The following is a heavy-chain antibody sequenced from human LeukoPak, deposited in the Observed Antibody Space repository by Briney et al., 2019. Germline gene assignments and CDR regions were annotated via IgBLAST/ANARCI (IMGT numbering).Heavy chain of an antibody. CDR1: GFTFSSYA. CDR3: AREGIAVAGFDY. CDR2: ISYDGSNK. Sequence: GSLRLSCAASGFTFSSYAMHWVRQAPVKGLEWVAVISYDGSNKYYADSVKGRFTISRDNSKNTLYLQMNSLRAEDTAVYYCAREGIAVAGFDYWGQGTLVTVSS. V-gene: IGHV3-30-3*01. J-gene: IGHJ4*02. D-gene: IGHD6-19*01.